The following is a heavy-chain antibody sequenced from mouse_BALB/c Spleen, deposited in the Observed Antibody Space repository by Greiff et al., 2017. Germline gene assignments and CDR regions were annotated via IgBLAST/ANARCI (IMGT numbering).Heavy chain of an antibody. D-gene: IGHD2-12*01. CDR3: ARERYDGYYFDY. CDR2: INPGSGGT. J-gene: IGHJ2*01. Sequence: VQLQQSGAELVRPGTSVKVSCKASGYAFTNYLIEWVKQRPGQGLEWIGVINPGSGGTNYNEKFKGKATLTADKSSSTAYMQLSSLTSDDSAVYFCARERYDGYYFDYWGQGTTLTVSS. CDR1: GYAFTNYL. V-gene: IGHV1-54*01.